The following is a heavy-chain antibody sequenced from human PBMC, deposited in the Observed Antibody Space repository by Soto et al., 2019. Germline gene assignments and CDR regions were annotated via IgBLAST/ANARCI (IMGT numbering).Heavy chain of an antibody. J-gene: IGHJ4*02. CDR1: GFTFSSCV. V-gene: IGHV3-23*01. D-gene: IGHD6-13*01. Sequence: EVHLLESGGGLVHPGESLRLSCGASGFTFSSCVMTWVRQAPGKGLEWVSCITDSGTGTYYADSVKGRFTISRDNSKNTMYLQMNNLRAEDTGVYYCAKGLINGRWYAEDWGQGTLATVSS. CDR3: AKGLINGRWYAED. CDR2: ITDSGTGT.